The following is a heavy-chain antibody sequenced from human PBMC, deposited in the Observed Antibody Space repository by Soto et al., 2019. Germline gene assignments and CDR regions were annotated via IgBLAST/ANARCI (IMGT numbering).Heavy chain of an antibody. CDR3: AKNGYEYSTSSPWFDP. V-gene: IGHV3-23*01. D-gene: IGHD6-6*01. Sequence: WGSLRLSCAASGFTFSNYAMNWVRQAPGKGLEWVSSISSSGDDTYYPDSVKGRFTISRDNSRNTLYLQMNSLRAEDTAIYFCAKNGYEYSTSSPWFDPWGQGTLVTVSS. J-gene: IGHJ5*02. CDR2: ISSSGDDT. CDR1: GFTFSNYA.